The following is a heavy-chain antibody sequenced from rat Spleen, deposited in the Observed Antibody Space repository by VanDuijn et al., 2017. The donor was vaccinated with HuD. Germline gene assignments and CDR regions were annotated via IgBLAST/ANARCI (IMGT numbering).Heavy chain of an antibody. CDR2: IWSGGST. D-gene: IGHD3-8*01. J-gene: IGHJ2*01. CDR3: VRANRETHAHFDY. V-gene: IGHV2-43*01. Sequence: QVQLKESGPGLVQPSQTLSLTCTVSGFSLTSYHVSWVRQPPGKGLEWMGVIWSGGSTAYNSLLKSRLSITRDISKSQVFLRMNRLQKEDTATYYCVRANRETHAHFDYWGQGVMVTVSS. CDR1: GFSLTSYH.